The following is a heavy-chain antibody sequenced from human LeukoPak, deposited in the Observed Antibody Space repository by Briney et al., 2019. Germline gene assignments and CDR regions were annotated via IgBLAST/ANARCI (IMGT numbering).Heavy chain of an antibody. Sequence: ASLKVSCKASGYTFTDYYMHWVRQAPGQGLQWMGWINPNSGGTNYAQKFQGRVTMTRDTSISTAYMELSRLRSDDTAVYYCAKSGGGFCSSTSCPFDYWGQGTLVTVSS. J-gene: IGHJ4*02. D-gene: IGHD2-2*01. CDR1: GYTFTDYY. V-gene: IGHV1-2*02. CDR3: AKSGGGFCSSTSCPFDY. CDR2: INPNSGGT.